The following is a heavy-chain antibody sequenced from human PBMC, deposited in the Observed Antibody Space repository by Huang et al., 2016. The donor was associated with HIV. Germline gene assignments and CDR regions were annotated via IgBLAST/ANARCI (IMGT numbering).Heavy chain of an antibody. CDR2: ISPSSSFI. CDR1: GFSLDSYN. Sequence: EVQLVESGGGLVKPGGSLRLSCAASGFSLDSYNMYWVRQTAGKGLQWVSSISPSSSFIDYADSVKGRFSISRDNAKNSLYLQMNNLRGEDTAVYYCARDRGQQLSPFDSWGQGTLVTVSS. CDR3: ARDRGQQLSPFDS. D-gene: IGHD6-13*01. J-gene: IGHJ4*02. V-gene: IGHV3-21*01.